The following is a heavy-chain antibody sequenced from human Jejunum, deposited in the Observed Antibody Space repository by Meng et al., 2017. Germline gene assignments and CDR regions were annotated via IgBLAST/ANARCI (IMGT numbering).Heavy chain of an antibody. V-gene: IGHV3-11*01. CDR2: ISISGDIL. CDR1: GLTFTGFF. J-gene: IGHJ4*02. D-gene: IGHD6-6*01. Sequence: QVLLVVSGRTLVKPGGSLRLSCAASGLTFTGFFMSWIRQAPGKGLEWVSYISISGDILSYVDSVKGRFTIYRDNAQNSLYLQMHSLRAEDTAVYYCVTLSDSSLGYWGQGTLVTVSS. CDR3: VTLSDSSLGY.